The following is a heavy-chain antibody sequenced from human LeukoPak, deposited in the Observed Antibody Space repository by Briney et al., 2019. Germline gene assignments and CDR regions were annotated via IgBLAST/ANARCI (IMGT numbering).Heavy chain of an antibody. J-gene: IGHJ4*02. CDR2: IKTDGSEK. V-gene: IGHV3-7*01. D-gene: IGHD6-19*01. Sequence: GGSLRLSCEASGFTFSDSWMTWVRQTPGKGLEWVANIKTDGSEKYYVDSVKGRFTISRDNAKNSLYLQMNSLRAEDTAVYYCARILGGWYNFDYWGQGTLVTVSS. CDR1: GFTFSDSW. CDR3: ARILGGWYNFDY.